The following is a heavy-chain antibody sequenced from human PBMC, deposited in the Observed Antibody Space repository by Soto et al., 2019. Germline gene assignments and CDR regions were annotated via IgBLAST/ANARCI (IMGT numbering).Heavy chain of an antibody. J-gene: IGHJ6*02. CDR3: ARDCSGGSCYTGMDV. CDR2: ISSSGYI. Sequence: NPGGSLRLSCAASGFNFNSYTINWVRQAPGKRLEWLSSISSSGYIFSTDSVRGRFTISRDNAKNSVYLQINSLRAEDTAVYFCARDCSGGSCYTGMDVWGQGTTVTVS. D-gene: IGHD2-15*01. V-gene: IGHV3-21*01. CDR1: GFNFNSYT.